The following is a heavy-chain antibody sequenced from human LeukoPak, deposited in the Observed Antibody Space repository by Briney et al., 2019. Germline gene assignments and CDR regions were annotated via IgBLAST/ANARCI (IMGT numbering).Heavy chain of an antibody. CDR1: GDSTNTYF. Sequence: SETLSLTCTMSGDSTNTYFWSWIRQPPGKGLEWIGYIYYTGTTNYNPSLKSRVTISVDTSKNQFSLRLSSVTAADTAVYYCASKSSDHGELRFDYWGQGTLVTVSS. CDR2: IYYTGTT. V-gene: IGHV4-59*01. D-gene: IGHD4-17*01. J-gene: IGHJ4*02. CDR3: ASKSSDHGELRFDY.